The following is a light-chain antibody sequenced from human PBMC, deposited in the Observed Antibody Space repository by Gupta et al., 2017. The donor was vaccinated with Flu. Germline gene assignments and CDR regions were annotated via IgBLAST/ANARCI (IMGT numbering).Light chain of an antibody. CDR2: RSA. CDR3: LQYKTDSRT. Sequence: PATLPAAVGDIVAITGRASQTVNTLVPPYQQKPGKAPKLLISRSAILQRWVPSRFNGRASVTEFTLTISIMHPDDCATYPCLQYKTDSRTFGPGTKLEIK. J-gene: IGKJ2*01. CDR1: QTVNTL. V-gene: IGKV1-5*03.